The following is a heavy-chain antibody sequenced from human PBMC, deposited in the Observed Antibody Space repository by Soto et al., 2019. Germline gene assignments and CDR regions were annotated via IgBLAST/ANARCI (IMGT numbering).Heavy chain of an antibody. D-gene: IGHD1-26*01. CDR1: GGTFSSYT. CDR2: IIPILGIA. J-gene: IGHJ6*02. CDR3: ATRKISGSYSNYYYYGMDV. V-gene: IGHV1-69*02. Sequence: ASVKVSCKASGGTFSSYTISWVRQAPGQGLEWMGRIIPILGIANYAQKFQGRVTITADTSTSTAYMELSSLRSEDTAVYYCATRKISGSYSNYYYYGMDVWGQGTTVTVSS.